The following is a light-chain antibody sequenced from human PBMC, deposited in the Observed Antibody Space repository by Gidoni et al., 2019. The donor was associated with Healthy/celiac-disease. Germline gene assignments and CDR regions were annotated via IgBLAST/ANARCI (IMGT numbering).Light chain of an antibody. J-gene: IGKJ2*01. Sequence: DIVLTQSPGTLYLSPGERATLSCRASQSVSSSYLAWYQQKPGQAPRLLIYGASSRATGIPDRFSGSGSGTDFTLTISRLEPEDFAVYYCQQYGSSPLAFGQGTKLEI. CDR3: QQYGSSPLA. CDR2: GAS. CDR1: QSVSSSY. V-gene: IGKV3-20*01.